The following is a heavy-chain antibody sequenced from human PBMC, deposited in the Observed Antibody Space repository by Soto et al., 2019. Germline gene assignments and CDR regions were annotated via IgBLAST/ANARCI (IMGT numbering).Heavy chain of an antibody. Sequence: SETLSLTCTVSGGSISSGDYYWSWIRQPPGKGLEWIGYIYYSGSTYYNPSLKSRVTISVDTSKNQFSLKLSSVTAADTAVYYCARHEYFDSEEGFDPWGQGTLVTVSS. CDR2: IYYSGST. D-gene: IGHD3-9*01. CDR1: GGSISSGDYY. CDR3: ARHEYFDSEEGFDP. V-gene: IGHV4-30-4*01. J-gene: IGHJ5*02.